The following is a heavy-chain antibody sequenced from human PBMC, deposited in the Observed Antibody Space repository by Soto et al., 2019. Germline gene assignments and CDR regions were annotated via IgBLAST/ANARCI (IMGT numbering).Heavy chain of an antibody. CDR1: GFSLTTPGVG. D-gene: IGHD3-10*01. CDR3: AHRRRVGSYSEPTFEY. Sequence: QITLKESGPTLVKPTQTLTLSCTVSGFSLTTPGVGVGWIRQPPGKALQWLALIYWNDADYFNPSLTSRLTITRDTSKNQVVLTMTNMDPVHTATYFCAHRRRVGSYSEPTFEYWGQGTQVIVSS. V-gene: IGHV2-5*01. CDR2: IYWNDAD. J-gene: IGHJ4*02.